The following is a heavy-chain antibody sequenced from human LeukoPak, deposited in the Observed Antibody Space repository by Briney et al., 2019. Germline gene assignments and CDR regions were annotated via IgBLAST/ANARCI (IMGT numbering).Heavy chain of an antibody. V-gene: IGHV4-34*01. CDR1: GGSFSGYY. CDR3: ARRSGFWSGYYTGYNWFDP. D-gene: IGHD3-3*01. Sequence: SETLSLTCAVYGGSFSGYYWSWIRQPPGKGLEWIGEINHSGSTNYNPSLKSRVTISVDTSKNQFSLKLSPVTAADTAVYYCARRSGFWSGYYTGYNWFDPWGQGTLVTVSS. J-gene: IGHJ5*02. CDR2: INHSGST.